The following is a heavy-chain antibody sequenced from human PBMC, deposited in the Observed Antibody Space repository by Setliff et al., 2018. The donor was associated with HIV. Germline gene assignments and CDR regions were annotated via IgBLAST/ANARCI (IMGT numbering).Heavy chain of an antibody. Sequence: QPGGSLRLSCAASGFTFSSYGMHWVRQAPGKGLEWVAFIRYDGSNKYYGDSVKGRFTISRDNSKNTLYLQMNSLRAEDTAIYYCARDATYYNFWSGSYDAFDVWGPGTMVTVSS. CDR2: IRYDGSNK. J-gene: IGHJ3*01. CDR3: ARDATYYNFWSGSYDAFDV. D-gene: IGHD3-3*01. V-gene: IGHV3-30*02. CDR1: GFTFSSYG.